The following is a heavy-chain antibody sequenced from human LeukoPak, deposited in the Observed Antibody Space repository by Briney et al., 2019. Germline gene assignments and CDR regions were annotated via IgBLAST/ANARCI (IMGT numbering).Heavy chain of an antibody. CDR3: ARVSGPQWDFDY. Sequence: PGGSLRLSCAASGFTFISYAMSWVRQAPGKGLEWVSTISGSGGSTYYADSVKGRFTISRDNSKNTLYLQMNSLRAEDTAVYYCARVSGPQWDFDYWGQGTLVTVSS. V-gene: IGHV3-23*01. CDR2: ISGSGGST. J-gene: IGHJ4*02. D-gene: IGHD1-26*01. CDR1: GFTFISYA.